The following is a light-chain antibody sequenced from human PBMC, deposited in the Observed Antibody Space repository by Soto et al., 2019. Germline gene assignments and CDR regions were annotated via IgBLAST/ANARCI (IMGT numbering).Light chain of an antibody. V-gene: IGKV1-5*01. J-gene: IGKJ1*01. CDR3: QQYSDYSPRT. Sequence: DIQMTQSPSTLSASVGDRVTITCRASQSINNLLAWYQQKPGKAPNLLISDSSNLQSGVPSRFSGSGSGTEFSLTISSLQPDEFATYYCQQYSDYSPRTFAQGTKVEIK. CDR1: QSINNL. CDR2: DSS.